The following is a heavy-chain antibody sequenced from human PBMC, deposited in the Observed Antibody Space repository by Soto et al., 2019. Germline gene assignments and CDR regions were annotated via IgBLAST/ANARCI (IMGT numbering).Heavy chain of an antibody. Sequence: GESLKISCKASGYSFSFYWIGWVRQMPGKGLEWMAIMYPDDSDIRYSPSFEAHVTISADKSTSAAFLQWSSLKASDTAMYYCATAYVYDFENSNYYRDAFDIWGQGTLVTVSS. CDR1: GYSFSFYW. J-gene: IGHJ3*02. CDR2: MYPDDSDI. CDR3: ATAYVYDFENSNYYRDAFDI. D-gene: IGHD3-22*01. V-gene: IGHV5-51*01.